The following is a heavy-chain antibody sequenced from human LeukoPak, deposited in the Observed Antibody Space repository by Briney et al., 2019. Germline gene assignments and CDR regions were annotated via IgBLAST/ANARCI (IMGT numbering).Heavy chain of an antibody. CDR1: GGSISSGSYY. Sequence: SETLSLTCTVSGGSISSGSYYWSWIRQPAGKGLEWIGRIYTSGSTNYNPSLKSRVTISVDTSKNQFSLKLSSVTAADTAVYYCARALANYYDKWGQGTMVTVSS. CDR3: ARALANYYDK. J-gene: IGHJ3*02. CDR2: IYTSGST. V-gene: IGHV4-61*02. D-gene: IGHD3-10*01.